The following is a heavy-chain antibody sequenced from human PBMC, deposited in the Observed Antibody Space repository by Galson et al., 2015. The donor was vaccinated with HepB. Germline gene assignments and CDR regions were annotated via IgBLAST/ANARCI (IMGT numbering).Heavy chain of an antibody. V-gene: IGHV3-49*04. D-gene: IGHD5-18*01. J-gene: IGHJ5*02. CDR1: GFTFGDYG. Sequence: SLRLSCAASGFTFGDYGMSWVRQAPGKGLEWVGFIRSKTYGGTTEYAASVKGRITISRDDSKNIAYLQMNSLEIDDTAVYYCCRDRPGNGNTATRGWFDPWGQGTLVTVSS. CDR3: CRDRPGNGNTATRGWFDP. CDR2: IRSKTYGGTT.